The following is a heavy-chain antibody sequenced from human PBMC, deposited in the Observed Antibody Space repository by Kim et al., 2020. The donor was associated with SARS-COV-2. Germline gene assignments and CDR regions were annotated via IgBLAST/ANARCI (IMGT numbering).Heavy chain of an antibody. CDR1: GASISSSRYC. CDR2: IHYSGST. J-gene: IGHJ3*02. Sequence: SETLSLTCTVSGASISSSRYCWGWIRQPPGKGLEWIGSIHYSGSTYYKLSLKSRVTISADTSRNQFSLSLSSVTAADTAVYYCARLGVKTGGYEDALDIWGQGTMVIVSS. D-gene: IGHD5-12*01. V-gene: IGHV4-39*01. CDR3: ARLGVKTGGYEDALDI.